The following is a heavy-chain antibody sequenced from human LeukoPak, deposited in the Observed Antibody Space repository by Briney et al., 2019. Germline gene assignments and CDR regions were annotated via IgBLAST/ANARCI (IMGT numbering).Heavy chain of an antibody. J-gene: IGHJ4*02. Sequence: GGSLRLSCAASGFTFSNYDMNWVRQAPGKGLEWVSHISDGSSRIYYADSVKGRFTISRDNVKNSLYLQMNSLRAEDTAVYYCARDARRDGFTVDYWGQGTLVTVSS. D-gene: IGHD5-24*01. CDR2: ISDGSSRI. V-gene: IGHV3-48*01. CDR3: ARDARRDGFTVDY. CDR1: GFTFSNYD.